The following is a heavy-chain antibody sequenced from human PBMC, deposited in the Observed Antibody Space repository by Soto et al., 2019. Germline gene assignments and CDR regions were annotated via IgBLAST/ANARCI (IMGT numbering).Heavy chain of an antibody. J-gene: IGHJ4*02. CDR2: INPSGGSA. D-gene: IGHD3-10*01. Sequence: QVQLVQSGAEVKKPGASVKVSCKASGYTFSIYYMHWVRQAPGQGLEWMGMINPSGGSASYTQKFQGRVTMTRDTSTNTIDMELTSLRSEDTAVYYCVRSHYYGSGAYTLDDNWGQGTQVIVSS. V-gene: IGHV1-46*03. CDR3: VRSHYYGSGAYTLDDN. CDR1: GYTFSIYY.